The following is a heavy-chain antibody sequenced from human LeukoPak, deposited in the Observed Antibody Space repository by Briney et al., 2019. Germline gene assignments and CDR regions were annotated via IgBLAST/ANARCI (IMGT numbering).Heavy chain of an antibody. D-gene: IGHD6-13*01. CDR2: ISAYNGNT. CDR1: GGTFGSYA. CDR3: ARVGGSSWQRYYYYGMDV. V-gene: IGHV1-18*01. J-gene: IGHJ6*02. Sequence: GASVKVSCKASGGTFGSYAISWVRQAPGQGLEWMGGISAYNGNTNYAQKLQGRVTMTTDTSTSTAYMELRSLRSDDTAVYYCARVGGSSWQRYYYYGMDVWGQGTTVTVSS.